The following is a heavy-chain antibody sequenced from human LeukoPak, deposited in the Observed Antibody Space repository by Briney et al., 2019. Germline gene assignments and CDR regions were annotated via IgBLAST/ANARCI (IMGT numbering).Heavy chain of an antibody. CDR3: ARDDSYGLDY. J-gene: IGHJ4*02. V-gene: IGHV3-48*03. Sequence: PGGSLRLSCAASGFTFSSYEMNWVRQAPGKGLEWVSYISSSAGTTHYADSVKGRFTISRDNAKNSLYLQMNGLRAEDTAVYYCARDDSYGLDYWGQGTRVTVSS. CDR1: GFTFSSYE. D-gene: IGHD5-18*01. CDR2: ISSSAGTT.